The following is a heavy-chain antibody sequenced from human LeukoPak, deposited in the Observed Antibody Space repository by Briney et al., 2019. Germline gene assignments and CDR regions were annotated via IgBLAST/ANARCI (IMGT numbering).Heavy chain of an antibody. CDR3: AELGITMIGGV. V-gene: IGHV3-53*01. J-gene: IGHJ6*04. CDR2: IYSGGST. CDR1: GFTVSSNY. D-gene: IGHD3-10*02. Sequence: GGSLRLSCAASGFTVSSNYMSWVRQAPGEGLEWVSIIYSGGSTFYADSVKGRFTISRDNAKNSLYLQMNSLRAEDTAVYYCAELGITMIGGVWGKGTTVTISS.